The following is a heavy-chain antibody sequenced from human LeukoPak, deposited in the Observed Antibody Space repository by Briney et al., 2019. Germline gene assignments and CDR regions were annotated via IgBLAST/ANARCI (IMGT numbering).Heavy chain of an antibody. J-gene: IGHJ4*02. V-gene: IGHV4-4*07. CDR3: ARVKLGSGWYLDY. Sequence: SETLSLTCTVSGGSISSYYWSWIRQPAGKGLEWIGRIYTSGSTNYNPSPKSRVTISVDKSKNQFSLKLSSVTAADTAVYYCARVKLGSGWYLDYWGQGTLVTVSS. CDR2: IYTSGST. D-gene: IGHD6-19*01. CDR1: GGSISSYY.